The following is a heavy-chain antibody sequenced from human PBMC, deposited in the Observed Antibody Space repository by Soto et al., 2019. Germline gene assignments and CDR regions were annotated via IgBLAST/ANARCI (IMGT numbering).Heavy chain of an antibody. D-gene: IGHD3-10*01. V-gene: IGHV1-69*02. CDR3: ARSVLLWFGELLHEDDAFDI. Sequence: QVQLVQSGAEVKKPGSSVKVSCKASGGTFSSYTISWVRQAPGQGLEWMGRIIPILGIANYAQKFQGRVTITADKSTSTAYMELSSLRSEDTAVYYCARSVLLWFGELLHEDDAFDIWGQGTMVTVSS. J-gene: IGHJ3*02. CDR2: IIPILGIA. CDR1: GGTFSSYT.